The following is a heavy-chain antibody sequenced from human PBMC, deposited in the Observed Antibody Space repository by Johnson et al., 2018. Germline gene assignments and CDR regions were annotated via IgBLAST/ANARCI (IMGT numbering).Heavy chain of an antibody. CDR3: AKAVGSCYHDMDV. CDR2: ISYSGNT. J-gene: IGHJ6*03. Sequence: QVQLQESGPGLVKPSESLSLTCTVSGGSITDDYWIWIRQPPGKGLEWIGYISYSGNTKYNPSLDSRVTITVYTSKTQFSLRMSSVTAADTAIYYCAKAVGSCYHDMDVGGKGTTVTVSS. D-gene: IGHD1-26*01. V-gene: IGHV4-59*01. CDR1: GGSITDDY.